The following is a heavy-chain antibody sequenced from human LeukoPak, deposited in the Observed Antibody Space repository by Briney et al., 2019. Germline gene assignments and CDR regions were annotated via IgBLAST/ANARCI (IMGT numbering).Heavy chain of an antibody. CDR2: IIPIFGTA. J-gene: IGHJ4*02. D-gene: IGHD6-13*01. V-gene: IGHV1-69*06. Sequence: ASVKVSCKASGGTFSSYAISWVRQAPGQGLEWMGGIIPIFGTANYAQKFQGRVTITADKSTSTAYMELSSLRPEDTAVYYCARGGVSAAGFSFDYWGQGTLVTVSS. CDR1: GGTFSSYA. CDR3: ARGGVSAAGFSFDY.